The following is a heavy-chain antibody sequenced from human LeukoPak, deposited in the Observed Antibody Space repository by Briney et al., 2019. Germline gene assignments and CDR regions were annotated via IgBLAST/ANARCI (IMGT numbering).Heavy chain of an antibody. CDR1: GGSISSGSYY. Sequence: SQTLSLTCTVSGGSISSGSYYWSWIRQPAGKGLEWIGRIYTSGSTNYNPSLKSRVTISVDTSKNQFSLKLSSVTAADTAVYYCASHLGYCSSTSCYGVYGMDVWGQGTTVTVSS. V-gene: IGHV4-61*02. CDR2: IYTSGST. CDR3: ASHLGYCSSTSCYGVYGMDV. J-gene: IGHJ6*02. D-gene: IGHD2-2*01.